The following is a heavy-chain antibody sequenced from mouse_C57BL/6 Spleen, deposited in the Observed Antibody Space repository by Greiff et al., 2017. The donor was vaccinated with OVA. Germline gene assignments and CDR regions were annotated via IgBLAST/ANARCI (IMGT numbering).Heavy chain of an antibody. J-gene: IGHJ4*01. CDR1: GYSITSGYY. Sequence: ESGPGLVKPSQSLSLTCSVTGYSITSGYYWNWIRQFPGNKLEWMGYISYDGSNNYNPSLKNRISITRDTSKNQFFLKLNSVTTEDTATYYCARLGSSWYYYAMDYWGQGTSVTVSS. CDR3: ARLGSSWYYYAMDY. CDR2: ISYDGSN. V-gene: IGHV3-6*01. D-gene: IGHD1-1*01.